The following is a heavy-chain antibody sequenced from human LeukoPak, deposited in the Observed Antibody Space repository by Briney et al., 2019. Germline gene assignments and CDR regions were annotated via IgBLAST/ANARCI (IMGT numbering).Heavy chain of an antibody. D-gene: IGHD3-16*01. CDR2: ISSSSSYT. CDR1: GFTFSSYA. CDR3: ARERVLRV. V-gene: IGHV3-11*05. J-gene: IGHJ4*02. Sequence: GGSLRLSCAASGFTFSSYAMSWIRQAPGKGLEWVSYISSSSSYTNYAASVRGRFTVSRDNAKNSLYLQMNSLRAEDTAAYYCARERVLRVWGQGTLVTVSS.